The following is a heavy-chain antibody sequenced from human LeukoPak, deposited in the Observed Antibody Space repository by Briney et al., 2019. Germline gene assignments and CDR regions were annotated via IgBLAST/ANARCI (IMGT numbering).Heavy chain of an antibody. J-gene: IGHJ4*02. Sequence: ASVKVSCKASGYTFTSYGISWVRQAPGQGLEWMGWISAYNGNTNYAQKLQGRVTMTTDTSTSTAYMELRSLRSDDTAVYYCARDPGIAVAGPFDYWGQGTLVTASS. CDR1: GYTFTSYG. CDR3: ARDPGIAVAGPFDY. V-gene: IGHV1-18*01. CDR2: ISAYNGNT. D-gene: IGHD6-19*01.